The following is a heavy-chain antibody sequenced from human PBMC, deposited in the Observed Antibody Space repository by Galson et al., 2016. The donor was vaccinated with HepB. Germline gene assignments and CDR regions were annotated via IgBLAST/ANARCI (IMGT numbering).Heavy chain of an antibody. CDR2: INASGGST. V-gene: IGHV1-46*03. J-gene: IGHJ3*02. CDR3: ARVKWLRSPFDM. Sequence: SVKVSCKASGYSFTGYYMHWVRQAPGQGLEWMGMINASGGSTTYTQKFLGRVTMTRDMSTSTVYMELRSLRSEDTAVYYCARVKWLRSPFDMWGQGTMVTVSS. D-gene: IGHD5-12*01. CDR1: GYSFTGYY.